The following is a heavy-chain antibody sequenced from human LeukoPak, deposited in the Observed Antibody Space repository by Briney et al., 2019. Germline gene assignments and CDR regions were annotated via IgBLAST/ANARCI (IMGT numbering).Heavy chain of an antibody. CDR2: IYYSGST. V-gene: IGHV4-30-4*01. CDR3: ASHSSGYYGSDY. CDR1: GGSISSGDYY. J-gene: IGHJ4*02. Sequence: KPSETLSLTCTVSGGSISSGDYYWSWIRQPPGKGLEWIGYIYYSGSTYYNPSLKSRVTISVDTSKNQFSLKLSSVTAADTAVYYCASHSSGYYGSDYWGQGTLVTVSS. D-gene: IGHD3-22*01.